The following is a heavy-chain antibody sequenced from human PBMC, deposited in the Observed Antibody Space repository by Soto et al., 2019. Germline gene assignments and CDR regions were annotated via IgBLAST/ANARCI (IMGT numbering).Heavy chain of an antibody. V-gene: IGHV4-59*01. CDR2: VYYSGNT. J-gene: IGHJ6*03. CDR3: ARKGAAASYAHYYMDV. CDR1: GGSISPYY. Sequence: QVQLQESGPGLVKPSETLSLTCTVSGGSISPYYWSWIRQPPGKGLEWIGYVYYSGNTNYNPSLESRVTISVDTSRHRFSLNLPSATAADTAVYYCARKGAAASYAHYYMDVWGRGTAVTVSS. D-gene: IGHD6-13*01.